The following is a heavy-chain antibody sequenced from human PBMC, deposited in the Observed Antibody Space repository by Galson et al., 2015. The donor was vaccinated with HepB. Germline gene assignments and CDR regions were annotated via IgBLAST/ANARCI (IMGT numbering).Heavy chain of an antibody. D-gene: IGHD1-26*01. J-gene: IGHJ3*02. CDR2: ISHDGKHQ. CDR1: GFKFTDFA. V-gene: IGHV3-30*03. CDR3: ARDPDDTEGYYMTFDI. Sequence: SLRLSCATSGFKFTDFAMHWVRQAPGKGLEWVAIISHDGKHQYYADSVRDRFTISRDVSKNTLYLQMNSLRTDDTAIYYCARDPDDTEGYYMTFDIWGHGTLVTVSS.